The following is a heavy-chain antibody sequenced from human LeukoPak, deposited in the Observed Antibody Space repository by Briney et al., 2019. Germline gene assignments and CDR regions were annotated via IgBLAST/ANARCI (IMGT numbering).Heavy chain of an antibody. D-gene: IGHD2-2*01. CDR1: GGSISSGLYS. V-gene: IGHV4-30-2*01. Sequence: SETLSLTCDVTGGSISSGLYSWSWIRQPLGKGLEWIGYIYHTGSTYYNPSLKSRVTISVDTSKNQFSLRLSSVTAADTAVYYCARLQYCSGTSCYWFDPWGQGTLVTVSS. CDR2: IYHTGST. J-gene: IGHJ5*02. CDR3: ARLQYCSGTSCYWFDP.